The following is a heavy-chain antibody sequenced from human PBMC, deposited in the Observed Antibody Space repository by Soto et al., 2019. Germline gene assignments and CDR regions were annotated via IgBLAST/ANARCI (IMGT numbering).Heavy chain of an antibody. CDR1: GYTFTSYG. CDR3: ARDQIAVAVRLFDY. Sequence: GXSVKVSCKASGYTFTSYGISWVRQAPGQGLEWMGWISAYNGNTNYAQKLQGRVTMTTDTSTSTAYMELRSLRSDDTAVYYCARDQIAVAVRLFDYWGQGTLVTVSS. V-gene: IGHV1-18*01. J-gene: IGHJ4*02. D-gene: IGHD6-19*01. CDR2: ISAYNGNT.